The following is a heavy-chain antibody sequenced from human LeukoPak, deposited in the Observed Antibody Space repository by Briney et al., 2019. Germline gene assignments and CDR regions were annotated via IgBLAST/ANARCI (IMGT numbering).Heavy chain of an antibody. Sequence: PSETLPLTCAVYGGSFSGYYWSWIRQSPGKGLEWIGEINHSGSTNYNPSLKSRVTISLDTSKNQFSLKLSSVTAADTAVYYCARGRRVTMVRGVIGGMDVWGQGTTVTVSS. CDR3: ARGRRVTMVRGVIGGMDV. CDR2: INHSGST. J-gene: IGHJ6*02. V-gene: IGHV4-34*01. D-gene: IGHD3-10*01. CDR1: GGSFSGYY.